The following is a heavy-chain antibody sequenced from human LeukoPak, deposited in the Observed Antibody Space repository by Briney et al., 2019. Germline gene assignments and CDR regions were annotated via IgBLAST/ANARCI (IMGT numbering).Heavy chain of an antibody. CDR3: AKDDYGDYGNYFDY. CDR1: GFTFSSYW. CDR2: IKQDGSEK. D-gene: IGHD4-17*01. V-gene: IGHV3-7*01. Sequence: GGSLRLSCAASGFTFSSYWMSWVRQAPGKGLEWVANIKQDGSEKYYVDSVKGRFTISRDNSKNTLYLQMNSLRAEDTAVYYCAKDDYGDYGNYFDYWGQGTLVTVSS. J-gene: IGHJ4*02.